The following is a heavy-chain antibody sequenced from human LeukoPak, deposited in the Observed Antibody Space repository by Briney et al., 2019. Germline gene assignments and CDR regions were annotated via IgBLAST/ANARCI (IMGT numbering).Heavy chain of an antibody. CDR2: INPGNGDT. V-gene: IGHV1-3*01. J-gene: IGHJ4*02. Sequence: ASVKVSCKGSGYTFTNYAVHWVRQAPGQRLEWLGWINPGNGDTKYSQNFQGRVTVTSDTSAATAYVELNSLRSEDTAVYYCARGGGSYTFDYWGQGTLVTVSS. CDR3: ARGGGSYTFDY. D-gene: IGHD1-26*01. CDR1: GYTFTNYA.